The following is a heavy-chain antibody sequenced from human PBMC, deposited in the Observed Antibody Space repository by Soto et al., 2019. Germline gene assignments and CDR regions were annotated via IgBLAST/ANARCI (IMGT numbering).Heavy chain of an antibody. CDR1: GFSLRTSGVG. J-gene: IGHJ5*01. CDR2: IYWNDDK. D-gene: IGHD6-19*01. V-gene: IGHV2-5*01. Sequence: SGPTLVNPTQTLTLTCIFSGFSLRTSGVGVGWIRQPPGKALEWLGFIYWNDDKRYSPSLKSRLTITKDTSKNQVVLTMTNMDAEDTATYYWAKAGSSGCCGWFDTWGQGSLVTVPS. CDR3: AKAGSSGCCGWFDT.